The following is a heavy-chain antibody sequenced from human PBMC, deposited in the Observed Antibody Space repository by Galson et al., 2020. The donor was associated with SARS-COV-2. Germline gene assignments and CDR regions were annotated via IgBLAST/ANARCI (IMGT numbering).Heavy chain of an antibody. V-gene: IGHV3-30*03. D-gene: IGHD1-1*01. CDR1: GFTFSSYG. J-gene: IGHJ4*02. CDR2: ISYDGSNK. CDR3: ARREEDNKRRGLEH. Sequence: GESLKISCAASGFTFSSYGMHWVRQAPGKGLEWVAVISYDGSNKYYSDSVKGRFTISRDNSKNTLYLQMNSLRAEDTAVYYCARREEDNKRRGLEHWGQGILVTVSS.